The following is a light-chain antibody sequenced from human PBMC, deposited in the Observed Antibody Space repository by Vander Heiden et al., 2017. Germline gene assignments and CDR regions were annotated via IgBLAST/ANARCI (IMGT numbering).Light chain of an antibody. CDR1: SSNIGSHV. Sequence: QSVLTQPPSASGTPGQRVTIPCSGSSSNIGSHVVSWYQHVPGTAPKFLMYSNNQRPSGVPDRFSGSKSGTSASLAISSLQSEDEADYYCAAWDDSLNGIIFGGGTKLTVL. J-gene: IGLJ2*01. CDR3: AAWDDSLNGII. CDR2: SNN. V-gene: IGLV1-44*01.